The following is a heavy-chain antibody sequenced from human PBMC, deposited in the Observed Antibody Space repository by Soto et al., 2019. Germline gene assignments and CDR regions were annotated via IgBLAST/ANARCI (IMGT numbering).Heavy chain of an antibody. Sequence: GGSLRLSCAASGFTFSSYGMHWVRQAPGRGLEWVAVISYDGSNKYYADSVKGRFTISRDNSKNTLYLQMNSLRAEDTAVYYCAKGSSSHYWGQGTLVTVSS. CDR1: GFTFSSYG. V-gene: IGHV3-30*18. D-gene: IGHD2-15*01. CDR2: ISYDGSNK. CDR3: AKGSSSHY. J-gene: IGHJ4*02.